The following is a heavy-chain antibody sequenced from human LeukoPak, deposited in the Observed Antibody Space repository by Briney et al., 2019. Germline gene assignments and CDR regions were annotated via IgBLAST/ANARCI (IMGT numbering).Heavy chain of an antibody. D-gene: IGHD6-6*01. V-gene: IGHV4-59*01. Sequence: SETLSLTCTVSGGSISSYYWSWIRQPPGKGLEWIGYIYYSGSTNYNPSLKSRVTISVDTSKNQFSLKLSSVTAADTAVYYCARSPEYSSSFDLWAVAPWSLSPQ. CDR1: GGSISSYY. J-gene: IGHJ2*01. CDR2: IYYSGST. CDR3: ARSPEYSSSFDL.